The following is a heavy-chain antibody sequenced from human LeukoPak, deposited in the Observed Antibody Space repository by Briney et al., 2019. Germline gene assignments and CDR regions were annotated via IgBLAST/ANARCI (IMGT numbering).Heavy chain of an antibody. CDR2: IYTSGST. V-gene: IGHV4-4*07. J-gene: IGHJ6*03. D-gene: IGHD6-13*01. CDR1: GGSISSYY. CDR3: ARGYILAAAGTYYYYYYMDV. Sequence: SETLSLTCTVSGGSISSYYWSWIRQPAGKGLEWIGRIYTSGSTNYNPSLKSRVTMSVDTSKNQFSLKLSSVTAADTAVYYCARGYILAAAGTYYYYYYMDVWGKGTTVTVSS.